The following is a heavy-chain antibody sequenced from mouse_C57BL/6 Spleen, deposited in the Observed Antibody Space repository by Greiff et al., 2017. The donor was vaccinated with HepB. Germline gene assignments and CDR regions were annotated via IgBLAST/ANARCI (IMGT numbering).Heavy chain of an antibody. V-gene: IGHV2-5*01. J-gene: IGHJ3*01. CDR2: IWRGGST. D-gene: IGHD1-1*01. Sequence: VKLMESGPGLVQPSQSLSITCTVSGFSLTSYGVHWVRQSPGKGLEWLGVIWRGGSTDYNAAFMSRLSITKDNSKSQVFFKMNSLQADDTAIYYCAKTIYYYGSSYGWFAYWGQGTLVTVSA. CDR3: AKTIYYYGSSYGWFAY. CDR1: GFSLTSYG.